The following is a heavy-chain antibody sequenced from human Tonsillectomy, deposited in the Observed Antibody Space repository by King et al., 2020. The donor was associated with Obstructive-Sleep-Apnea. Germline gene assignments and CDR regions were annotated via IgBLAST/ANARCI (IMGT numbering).Heavy chain of an antibody. CDR1: GGSISSSSYY. D-gene: IGHD3-3*01. CDR2: IYYSGST. J-gene: IGHJ4*02. Sequence: QLQESGPGLVKPSETLSLTCTVSGGSISSSSYYWGWIRQPPGKGLEWIGSIYYSGSTYYNPSLKSRVTISVDTSKNQFSLKLSSVTAADTAVYYCARSPVLRFLEWLFKGYYDYWGQGTLVTVSS. CDR3: ARSPVLRFLEWLFKGYYDY. V-gene: IGHV4-39*07.